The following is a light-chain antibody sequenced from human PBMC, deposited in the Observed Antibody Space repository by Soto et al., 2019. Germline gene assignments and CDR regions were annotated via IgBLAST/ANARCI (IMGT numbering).Light chain of an antibody. CDR2: DVS. CDR3: SSYRTSNTRQIV. Sequence: QSVLTQPASVSGSPGQSITISCTGNRREVCGYNFVSWYQHHPGKAPKLMIYDVSNRPSGVSNRFSGSKSGNTASLSISVLQPEDEADYYCSSYRTSNTRQIVCGTGTKVTVL. CDR1: RREVCGYNF. J-gene: IGLJ1*01. V-gene: IGLV2-14*03.